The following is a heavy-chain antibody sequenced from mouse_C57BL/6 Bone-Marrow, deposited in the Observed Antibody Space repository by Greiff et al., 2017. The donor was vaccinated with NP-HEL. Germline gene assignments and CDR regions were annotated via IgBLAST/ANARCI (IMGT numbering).Heavy chain of an antibody. V-gene: IGHV1-66*01. CDR1: GYSFTSYY. CDR3: ARGVDYGKGWYFDV. D-gene: IGHD2-1*01. Sequence: QVQLQQSGPELVKPGASVKISCKASGYSFTSYYIHWVKQRPGQGLEWIGWIYPGSGNTKYNEKFKGKATLTADTSSSTAYMQLSSLTSEDSAVYYWARGVDYGKGWYFDVWGTGTTVTVSS. CDR2: IYPGSGNT. J-gene: IGHJ1*03.